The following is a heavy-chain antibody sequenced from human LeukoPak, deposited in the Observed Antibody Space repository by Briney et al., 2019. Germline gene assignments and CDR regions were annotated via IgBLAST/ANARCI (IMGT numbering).Heavy chain of an antibody. CDR2: INPNSGGT. CDR1: GYTFTGYY. V-gene: IGHV1-2*02. CDR3: ARGRILYPYYFDY. D-gene: IGHD2-15*01. J-gene: IGHJ4*02. Sequence: ASVMVSCKASGYTFTGYYMHWVRQAPGQGLEWMGWINPNSGGTNYAQKFQGRVTMTRDTSISTAYMELSRLRSDDTAVYYCARGRILYPYYFDYWGQGTLVTVSS.